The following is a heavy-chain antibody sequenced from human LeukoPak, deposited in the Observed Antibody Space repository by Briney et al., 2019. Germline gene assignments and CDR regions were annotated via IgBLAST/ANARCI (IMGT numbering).Heavy chain of an antibody. Sequence: SETLSLTCAVYGVSFSGYYWSWIRQPPGKGLEWIGEINHSGSTNYNPSLKSRVTISVDTSKNQFSLKLSSVTAADTAVYYCARVHRRRLTHYGSGSYFDYWGQGTLVTVSS. CDR2: INHSGST. D-gene: IGHD3-10*01. V-gene: IGHV4-34*01. CDR3: ARVHRRRLTHYGSGSYFDY. J-gene: IGHJ4*02. CDR1: GVSFSGYY.